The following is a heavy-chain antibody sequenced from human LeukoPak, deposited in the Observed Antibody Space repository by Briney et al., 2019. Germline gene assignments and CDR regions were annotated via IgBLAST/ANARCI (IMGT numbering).Heavy chain of an antibody. Sequence: GGSLRLSCAASGFTFSGFWMHWVRQAPGKGLVWVSCISFDGSDATYADSVKGRFTISRDNAKNTLHLQMDSLTVEDTAVYYCARDLIVATEKYFDYWGQGTLVTVSS. CDR3: ARDLIVATEKYFDY. V-gene: IGHV3-74*01. J-gene: IGHJ4*02. D-gene: IGHD5-12*01. CDR1: GFTFSGFW. CDR2: ISFDGSDA.